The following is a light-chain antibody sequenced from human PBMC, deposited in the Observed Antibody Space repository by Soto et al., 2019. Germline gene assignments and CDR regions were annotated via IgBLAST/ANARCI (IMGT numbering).Light chain of an antibody. Sequence: QSVVTQPASVSGSPGQSITISCTGTSSDVGGYDYVSWYQQYPGKAPRLIIYEVVQRPSGVPDRFSGSKSGNTASLTVSGLQAADEADYFCKSYAGSNTYVFGSGTKVTVL. CDR3: KSYAGSNTYV. J-gene: IGLJ1*01. V-gene: IGLV2-8*01. CDR1: SSDVGGYDY. CDR2: EVV.